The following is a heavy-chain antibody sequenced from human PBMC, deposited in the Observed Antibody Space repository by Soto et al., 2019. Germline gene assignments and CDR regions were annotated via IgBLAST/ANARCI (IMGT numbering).Heavy chain of an antibody. V-gene: IGHV3-30*18. D-gene: IGHD5-12*01. J-gene: IGHJ6*02. CDR1: GFTFSSYG. CDR3: AKGGDGYNPPNYYYYYGMDV. Sequence: AGGSLRLSCAASGFTFSSYGMHWVRQAPGKGLERVAVISYDGSNKYYADSVKGRFTISRDNSKNTLYLQMNSLRAEDTAVYYCAKGGDGYNPPNYYYYYGMDVWGQGTTGTVSS. CDR2: ISYDGSNK.